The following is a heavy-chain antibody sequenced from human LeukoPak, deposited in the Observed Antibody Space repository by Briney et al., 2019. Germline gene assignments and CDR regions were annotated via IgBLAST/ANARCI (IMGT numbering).Heavy chain of an antibody. D-gene: IGHD1-26*01. J-gene: IGHJ4*02. V-gene: IGHV3-30*18. CDR3: AKETRPHLKSVGAYY. CDR2: ISYDGSNK. CDR1: GFTFSSYG. Sequence: GGSLRLSCAASGFTFSSYGMHWVRQAPGKGLEWVAVISYDGSNKYYADSVKGRFTISRDNSKNTLYLQMNSLRAEDTAVYYCAKETRPHLKSVGAYYWGQGTLVTVSS.